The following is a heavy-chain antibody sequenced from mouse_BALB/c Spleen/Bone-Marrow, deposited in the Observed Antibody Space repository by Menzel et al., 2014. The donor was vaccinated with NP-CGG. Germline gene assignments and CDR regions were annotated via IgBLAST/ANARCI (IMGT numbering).Heavy chain of an antibody. J-gene: IGHJ3*01. CDR2: IDPANGNT. V-gene: IGHV14-3*02. D-gene: IGHD2-14*01. CDR3: AAYYRYLAWFAY. Sequence: EVKLQESGAELVKPGASVKLSCTASGFNIKDTYMHWVKQRPEQGLEWIGRIDPANGNTKYDPKFRGKATITADTSSNTAYLQLSSLTSEDTAVYYCAAYYRYLAWFAYWGQGTLVTVSA. CDR1: GFNIKDTY.